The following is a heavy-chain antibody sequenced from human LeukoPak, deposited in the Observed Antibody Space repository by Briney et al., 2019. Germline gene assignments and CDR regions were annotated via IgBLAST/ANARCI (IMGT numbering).Heavy chain of an antibody. CDR2: IKQDGSEK. CDR3: ARGGSGWTVDAFDI. D-gene: IGHD6-19*01. CDR1: GFTFSSYW. J-gene: IGHJ3*02. V-gene: IGHV3-7*01. Sequence: GGSLRLSCAASGFTFSSYWMSWVRQAPGKGLEWGANIKQDGSEKYYVDSVKGRFTISRDNAKNSLYLQMNSLRAEDTAVYYCARGGSGWTVDAFDIWGQGTMVTVSS.